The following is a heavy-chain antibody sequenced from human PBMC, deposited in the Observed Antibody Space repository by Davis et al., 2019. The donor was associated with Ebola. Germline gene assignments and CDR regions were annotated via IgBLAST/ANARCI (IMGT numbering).Heavy chain of an antibody. CDR3: AREGGYSFGYWRYNWFDP. D-gene: IGHD5-18*01. Sequence: MPSETLSLTCAVYGGSFSGYYWSWIRQPPGKGLEWIGEINHSGSINYNPSLKSRVTISVDTSKNQFSLKLSFVTAADTAVYYCAREGGYSFGYWRYNWFDPWGQGTLATVSS. CDR1: GGSFSGYY. V-gene: IGHV4-34*01. CDR2: INHSGSI. J-gene: IGHJ5*02.